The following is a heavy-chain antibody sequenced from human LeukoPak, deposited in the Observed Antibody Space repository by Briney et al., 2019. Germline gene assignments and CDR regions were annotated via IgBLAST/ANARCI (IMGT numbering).Heavy chain of an antibody. V-gene: IGHV3-66*04. J-gene: IGHJ4*02. CDR3: ARHPATAFDY. Sequence: GGSLRLSCAASGFTVSSNFMSWVRQAPGKGLEWVSVIYSAGTTYYADSVKGRFTISRDNSKNTVYLQMNSLRAEDTAVYYCARHPATAFDYWGQGTLVTVSS. CDR2: IYSAGTT. CDR1: GFTVSSNF.